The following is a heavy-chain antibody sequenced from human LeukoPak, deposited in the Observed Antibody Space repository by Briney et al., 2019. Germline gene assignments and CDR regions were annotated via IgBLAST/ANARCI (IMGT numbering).Heavy chain of an antibody. CDR1: GLTFNSYG. V-gene: IGHV3-33*01. CDR3: ARSVNFWGGYPYY. J-gene: IGHJ4*02. CDR2: IWYDGSSK. Sequence: GGSLRLSCAASGLTFNSYGMHWVRQAPGKGLEWVAVIWYDGSSKYYAASVKGRFTISRDNSKNTLYLQMNSLRAEDTAVYYCARSVNFWGGYPYYWGQGTLVTVCS. D-gene: IGHD3-3*01.